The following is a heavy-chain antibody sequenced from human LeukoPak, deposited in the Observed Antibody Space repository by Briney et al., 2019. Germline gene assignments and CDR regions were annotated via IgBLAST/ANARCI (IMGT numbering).Heavy chain of an antibody. CDR3: ARVYDSSGPYPIDY. CDR1: GYTFTSYD. Sequence: ASVKVSCKASGYTFTSYDINWVRQATGQGLEWMGLMNPNSDNTGYARKFQGRVTITRNTSISTAYMELSSLRSEDTAVYYCARVYDSSGPYPIDYWGQGTLVTVSS. D-gene: IGHD3-22*01. V-gene: IGHV1-8*01. J-gene: IGHJ4*02. CDR2: MNPNSDNT.